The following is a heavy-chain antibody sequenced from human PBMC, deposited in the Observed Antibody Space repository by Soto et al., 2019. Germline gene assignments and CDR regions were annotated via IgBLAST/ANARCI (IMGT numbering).Heavy chain of an antibody. CDR1: GYTFTSYG. Sequence: GASVKVSCKASGYTFTSYGISWVRQAPGQGLEWMGWISAYNGNTNYAQKLQGRVTMTTDTSTSTAYMELRSLRSDDTAVYYCARDLPLDFHYYDSSGYLGYFQHWGQGTLVTISS. CDR2: ISAYNGNT. D-gene: IGHD3-22*01. J-gene: IGHJ1*01. CDR3: ARDLPLDFHYYDSSGYLGYFQH. V-gene: IGHV1-18*01.